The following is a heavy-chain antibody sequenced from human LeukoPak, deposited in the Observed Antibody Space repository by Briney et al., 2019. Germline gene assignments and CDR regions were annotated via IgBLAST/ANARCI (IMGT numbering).Heavy chain of an antibody. Sequence: TSETLSLTCAVYGGPLSGYYWSWIRQPPGEGLEWIGEINHRGSTNYNPSLKSRVTISVDTSKNQISLKLTSVTAADTAVYYCARWGAFEIWGQGTMVTVSS. CDR1: GGPLSGYY. D-gene: IGHD3-16*01. J-gene: IGHJ3*02. CDR3: ARWGAFEI. CDR2: INHRGST. V-gene: IGHV4-34*01.